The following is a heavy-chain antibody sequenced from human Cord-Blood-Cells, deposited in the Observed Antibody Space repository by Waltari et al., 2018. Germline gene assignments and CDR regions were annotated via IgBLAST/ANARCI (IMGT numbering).Heavy chain of an antibody. CDR1: GGSISSSSYY. D-gene: IGHD6-13*01. CDR2: IYYSGST. J-gene: IGHJ5*02. Sequence: QLQLQESGPGLVKPSETLSLTCTVSGGSISSSSYYWGWIRQPPGKGLGWIGGIYYSGSTYYNPSLKSRVTISVDTSKNQFSLKLSSVTAADTAVYYCVVVSSWTWGQGTLVTVSS. V-gene: IGHV4-39*01. CDR3: VVVSSWT.